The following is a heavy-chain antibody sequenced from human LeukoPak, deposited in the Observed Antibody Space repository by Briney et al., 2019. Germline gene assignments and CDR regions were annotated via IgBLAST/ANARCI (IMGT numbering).Heavy chain of an antibody. CDR2: IIPIFGTA. V-gene: IGHV1-69*13. CDR3: ARRGYSYGLLDY. J-gene: IGHJ4*02. D-gene: IGHD5-18*01. Sequence: ASVKVSCKASGYTFTSYGISWVRQAPGQGLEWMGGIIPIFGTANYAQKFQGRVTITADESTSTAYMELSSLRSEDTAVYYCARRGYSYGLLDYWGQGTLVTVSS. CDR1: GYTFTSYG.